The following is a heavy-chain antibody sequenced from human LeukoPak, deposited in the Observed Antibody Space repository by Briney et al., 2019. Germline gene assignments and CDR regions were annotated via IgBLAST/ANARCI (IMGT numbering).Heavy chain of an antibody. CDR2: IDPEDGET. J-gene: IGHJ3*02. CDR3: ATLMVRGVTDAFDI. Sequence: ASVKVSCKVSGYTLTELSMHWVRQAPGKGLEWMGGIDPEDGETIYARKFQGRVTMTEDTSTDTAYMELSSLRSEDTAVYYCATLMVRGVTDAFDIWGQGTMVTVSS. CDR1: GYTLTELS. V-gene: IGHV1-24*01. D-gene: IGHD3-10*01.